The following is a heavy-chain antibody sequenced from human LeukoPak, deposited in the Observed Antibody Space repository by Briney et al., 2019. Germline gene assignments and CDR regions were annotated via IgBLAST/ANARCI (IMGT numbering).Heavy chain of an antibody. CDR3: ARDFWSGYYTWYFDY. J-gene: IGHJ4*02. D-gene: IGHD3-3*01. V-gene: IGHV3-23*01. Sequence: GGSLRLSCAASGFTFSSYAMSWVRQAPGKGLEWVSAISGSGGSTYYADSVKGRFTISRDNSKNTLYLQMNSLRAEDTAVYYCARDFWSGYYTWYFDYWGQGTLVTVSS. CDR1: GFTFSSYA. CDR2: ISGSGGST.